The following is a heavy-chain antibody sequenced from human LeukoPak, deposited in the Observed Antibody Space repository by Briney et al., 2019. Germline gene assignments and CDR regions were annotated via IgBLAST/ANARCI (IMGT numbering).Heavy chain of an antibody. J-gene: IGHJ5*02. Sequence: GSLRLSCAASGFTFSSYAMSWVRQAPGKGLEWVSAISGSGGSTYYADSVKGRFTISRDNSKNTLYLQMNSLRAEDTAVYYCAKDALFEVGGVLRYFDWLPSGNWFDPWGQGTLVTVSS. D-gene: IGHD3-9*01. V-gene: IGHV3-23*01. CDR3: AKDALFEVGGVLRYFDWLPSGNWFDP. CDR2: ISGSGGST. CDR1: GFTFSSYA.